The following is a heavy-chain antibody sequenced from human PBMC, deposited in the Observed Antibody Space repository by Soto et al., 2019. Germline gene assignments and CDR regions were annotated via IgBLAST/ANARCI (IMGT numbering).Heavy chain of an antibody. Sequence: QIQLVQSGTEVREPGPSVKVSCQASGYTFTSYGIIWVRQAHGQGLELMGWISGYNNNKNYAQKYQARVTMTTDTSTRTAYMELRSPRSDDTVVYYCARVGAIAPAEGDYWGQGTLVTVSS. CDR2: ISGYNNNK. CDR1: GYTFTSYG. D-gene: IGHD6-13*01. V-gene: IGHV1-18*01. CDR3: ARVGAIAPAEGDY. J-gene: IGHJ4*02.